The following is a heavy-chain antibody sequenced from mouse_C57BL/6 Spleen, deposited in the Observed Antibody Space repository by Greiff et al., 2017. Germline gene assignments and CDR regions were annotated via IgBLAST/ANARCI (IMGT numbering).Heavy chain of an antibody. J-gene: IGHJ2*01. CDR2: IDPETGGT. Sequence: QVQLQQSGAELVRPGASVTLSCKASGYTFTDYEMHWVKQTPVHGLEWIGAIDPETGGTAYNQKFKGKAILTADKSSSTAYMERRSLTSEDSAVYYCTRRYCDYWGQGTTLTVSS. CDR1: GYTFTDYE. V-gene: IGHV1-15*01. CDR3: TRRYCDY.